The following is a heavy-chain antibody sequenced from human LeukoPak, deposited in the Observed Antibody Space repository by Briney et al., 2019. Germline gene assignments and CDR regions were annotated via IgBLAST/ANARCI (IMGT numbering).Heavy chain of an antibody. J-gene: IGHJ3*02. D-gene: IGHD6-13*01. V-gene: IGHV5-51*01. CDR3: ARVIAAAMGAFDI. CDR1: GYSFTSYW. CDR2: IYPGDSVT. Sequence: GESLKISCKGSGYSFTSYWIGWVRQMPGKGLEWMGIIYPGDSVTRYSLSFQGQVTISADKSISTAYLQWSSLKASDTAMYYCARVIAAAMGAFDIWGQGTMVTVSS.